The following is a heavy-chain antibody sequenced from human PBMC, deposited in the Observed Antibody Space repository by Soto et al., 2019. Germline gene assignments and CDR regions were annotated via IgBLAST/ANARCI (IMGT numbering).Heavy chain of an antibody. CDR3: AKDRLSGGYRPFDY. J-gene: IGHJ4*02. Sequence: EVQLLESGGGLVQPGGSLRLSCAASGFTFSSYAMSWVRQAPGKGLEWVSAISGSGGSTYYADSVKGRFTISRDNSKNARDLQMNSLRAEDTAVYYGAKDRLSGGYRPFDYWGQGTLVTVSS. D-gene: IGHD2-15*01. V-gene: IGHV3-23*01. CDR2: ISGSGGST. CDR1: GFTFSSYA.